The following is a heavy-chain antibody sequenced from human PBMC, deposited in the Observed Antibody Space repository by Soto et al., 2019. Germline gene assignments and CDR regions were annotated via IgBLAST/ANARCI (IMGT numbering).Heavy chain of an antibody. CDR1: GFTFSNAW. J-gene: IGHJ4*02. CDR2: IKSKTDGGTT. Sequence: LRLSCAASGFTFSNAWMSWVRQAPGKGLEWVGRIKSKTDGGTTDYAAPVKGRFTISRDDSKNTLYLQMNSLKTEDTAVYYCTTDIAAAGTRPYYFDYWGQGTLVPVSS. CDR3: TTDIAAAGTRPYYFDY. V-gene: IGHV3-15*01. D-gene: IGHD6-13*01.